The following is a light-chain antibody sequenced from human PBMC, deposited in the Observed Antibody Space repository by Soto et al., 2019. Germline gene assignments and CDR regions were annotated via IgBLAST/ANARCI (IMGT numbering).Light chain of an antibody. CDR3: QQYNNWPYT. CDR1: QSVSSN. CDR2: NAS. V-gene: IGKV3-15*01. J-gene: IGKJ2*01. Sequence: EIVMTQSPATLSVSPGERATLSCRASQSVSSNLAWYQQKPGQAPRLLIYNASTRATGIPARFSGNGSGTEFTLTISSLQSEGFAVYYCQQYNNWPYTFGQGTKLEIK.